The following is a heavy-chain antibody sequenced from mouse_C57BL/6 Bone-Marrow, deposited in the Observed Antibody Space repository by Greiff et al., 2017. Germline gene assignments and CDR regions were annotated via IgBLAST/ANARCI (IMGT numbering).Heavy chain of an antibody. Sequence: EVKLVESGGGLVQPKGSLKLSCAASGFSFNTYAMNWVRQAPGKGLEWVARIRSKSNNYATYYADSVKDRFTISRDDSESMLYLQMNDLKTEDTAMYYCARQGGYYYFDYWGQGTTLTVSS. D-gene: IGHD2-3*01. J-gene: IGHJ2*01. CDR1: GFSFNTYA. V-gene: IGHV10-1*01. CDR3: ARQGGYYYFDY. CDR2: IRSKSNNYAT.